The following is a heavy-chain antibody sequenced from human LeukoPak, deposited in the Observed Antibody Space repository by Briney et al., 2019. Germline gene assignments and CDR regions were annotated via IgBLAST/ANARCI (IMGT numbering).Heavy chain of an antibody. J-gene: IGHJ4*02. D-gene: IGHD3-10*01. V-gene: IGHV3-30*18. CDR3: AKDRGDYYGSGSYFDY. Sequence: GGSLRLSCAASGFTFSSCGMHWVRQAPGKGLEWVAVISYDGSNKYYADSVKGRFTISRDNSKNTLYLQMNSLRAEDTAVYYCAKDRGDYYGSGSYFDYWGQGTLVTVSS. CDR1: GFTFSSCG. CDR2: ISYDGSNK.